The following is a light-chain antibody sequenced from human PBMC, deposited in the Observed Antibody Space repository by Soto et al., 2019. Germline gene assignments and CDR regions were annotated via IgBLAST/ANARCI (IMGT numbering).Light chain of an antibody. Sequence: QPVLTQSPSASASLGASVKLTCTLSSGHSSYAIAWHQQQPEEGPRYLMKLNSDGSHTKGDGIPDRLSGSSSGAERYLTISSLQSEDEADYYCQTWGTGIVVFGGGTKVTVL. J-gene: IGLJ2*01. CDR1: SGHSSYA. CDR2: LNSDGSH. CDR3: QTWGTGIVV. V-gene: IGLV4-69*01.